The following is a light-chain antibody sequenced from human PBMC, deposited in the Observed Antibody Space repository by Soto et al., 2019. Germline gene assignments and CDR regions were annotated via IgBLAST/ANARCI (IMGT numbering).Light chain of an antibody. CDR1: QSVSSSY. J-gene: IGKJ1*01. Sequence: EIVLTQSPGTLSLSPGERATLSCRASQSVSSSYLAWYQQKPGQSPRLLIYGASSRATGIPDRLSGRGSGTDFTLTISRLEPEDFAVYYCQQYGSSPWTFGPGTKVEI. CDR3: QQYGSSPWT. CDR2: GAS. V-gene: IGKV3-20*01.